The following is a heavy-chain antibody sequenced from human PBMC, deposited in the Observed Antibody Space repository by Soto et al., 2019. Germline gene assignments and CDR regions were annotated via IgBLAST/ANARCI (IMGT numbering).Heavy chain of an antibody. CDR2: IYYSGST. CDR3: ARGGRRSPVMDV. Sequence: QVQLQESGPGLVKPSQTLSLTCTVSGGSISSGGYYWSWIRQHPGKGLEWIGYIYYSGSTYYNPSHNHRVTPSVDTSKNQSSQKQSYVTAADTDAYYCARGGRRSPVMDVWGQGTTVTVSS. V-gene: IGHV4-31*03. J-gene: IGHJ6*02. CDR1: GGSISSGGYY.